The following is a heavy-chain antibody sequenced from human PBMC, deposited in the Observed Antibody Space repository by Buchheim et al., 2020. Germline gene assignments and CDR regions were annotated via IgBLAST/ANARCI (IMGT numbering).Heavy chain of an antibody. D-gene: IGHD2-21*02. Sequence: QLQLQESGPGLVKPSETLSLTCTVSGGSISSSSYYWGWIRQPPGKGLEWIGSIYYSGSTYYNPSLKSRVTISVDTSKNQFSLKLSSVTAADTAVYYCARPYCGGDCYSGYNWFDPWGQGTL. V-gene: IGHV4-39*01. CDR2: IYYSGST. CDR3: ARPYCGGDCYSGYNWFDP. CDR1: GGSISSSSYY. J-gene: IGHJ5*02.